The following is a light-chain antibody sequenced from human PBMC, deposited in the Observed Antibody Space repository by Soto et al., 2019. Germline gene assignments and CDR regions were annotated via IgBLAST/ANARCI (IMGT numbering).Light chain of an antibody. CDR2: GAS. CDR1: QTVDSSY. Sequence: EIVLTQSPGTLSLSPGEGATLSCRASQTVDSSYLAWFQQKPGQSPRLLMYGASSRATGIPDRFSGSGSGTDFTLTISGLEPEDFAVYYCQQYGRSPYTFGQGTKLDIK. V-gene: IGKV3-20*01. CDR3: QQYGRSPYT. J-gene: IGKJ2*01.